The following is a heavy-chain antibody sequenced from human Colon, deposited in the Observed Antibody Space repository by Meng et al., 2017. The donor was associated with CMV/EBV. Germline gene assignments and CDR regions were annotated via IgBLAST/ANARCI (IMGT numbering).Heavy chain of an antibody. V-gene: IGHV3-21*01. CDR1: GLTFSSYS. CDR2: ISSSSSYI. D-gene: IGHD6-13*01. CDR3: ARVHFPYSSSWYYFDY. J-gene: IGHJ4*02. Sequence: SGLTFSSYSMNWVRQAPGKGLEWVSSISSSSSYIYYADSVKGRFTISRDNAKNSLYLQMNSLRAEDTAVYYCARVHFPYSSSWYYFDYWGQGTLVTVSS.